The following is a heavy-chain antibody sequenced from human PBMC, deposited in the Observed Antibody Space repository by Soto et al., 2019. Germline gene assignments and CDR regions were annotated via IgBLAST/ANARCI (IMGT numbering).Heavy chain of an antibody. V-gene: IGHV1-8*01. CDR2: MNPNSGNT. CDR1: GYTFTSYD. D-gene: IGHD3-16*01. Sequence: ASVKVSCKASGYTFTSYDINWVRQATGQGLEWMGWMNPNSGNTGYAQKFQGRATMTRNTSISTAYMELSSLRSEDTAVYYCARHPGGNHYYYGMDVWGQGTTVTVS. J-gene: IGHJ6*02. CDR3: ARHPGGNHYYYGMDV.